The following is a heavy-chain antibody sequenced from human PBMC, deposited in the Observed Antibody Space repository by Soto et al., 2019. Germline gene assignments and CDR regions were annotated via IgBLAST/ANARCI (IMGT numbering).Heavy chain of an antibody. Sequence: QVQLVQSGTVVQRRGSSVKVSCQASGGTFSSHGMAWVRQAPGQGLEWMGGIIPTFGTPTYAPKFQGRVTITADKYTNTAYMELSSLRSEDTGVYFCASERSAQYIDFWGQGTLITVSS. CDR1: GGTFSSHG. J-gene: IGHJ4*02. CDR2: IIPTFGTP. CDR3: ASERSAQYIDF. V-gene: IGHV1-69*06. D-gene: IGHD1-26*01.